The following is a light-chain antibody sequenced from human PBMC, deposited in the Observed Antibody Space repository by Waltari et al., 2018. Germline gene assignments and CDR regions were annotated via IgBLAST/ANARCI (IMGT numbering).Light chain of an antibody. CDR2: EVR. CDR3: SSYTTRSTSV. V-gene: IGLV2-14*01. J-gene: IGLJ2*01. Sequence: QSALTQPASVSGSPGQSLTISCPGTSSDAGIYNYVSWYQQHPGKAPKLMIYEVRNRPSGVSYRFSGSKSGNTASLTISGLQAEDEADYYCSSYTTRSTSVFGGGTKLTVL. CDR1: SSDAGIYNY.